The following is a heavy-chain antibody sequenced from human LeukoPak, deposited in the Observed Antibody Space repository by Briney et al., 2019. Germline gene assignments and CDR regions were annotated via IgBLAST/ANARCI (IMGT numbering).Heavy chain of an antibody. J-gene: IGHJ6*03. Sequence: ASVTVSCKASGYTFTSYYMHWVRQAPGQGLEWMGWINPNSGGTKFAQKFEGRVILTRDTSSNTFYMEISRLRSDDTAVYYCARCGYCSSTSCYAQNYYYYYYMDVWGKGTTVTISS. D-gene: IGHD2-2*01. V-gene: IGHV1-2*02. CDR2: INPNSGGT. CDR1: GYTFTSYY. CDR3: ARCGYCSSTSCYAQNYYYYYYMDV.